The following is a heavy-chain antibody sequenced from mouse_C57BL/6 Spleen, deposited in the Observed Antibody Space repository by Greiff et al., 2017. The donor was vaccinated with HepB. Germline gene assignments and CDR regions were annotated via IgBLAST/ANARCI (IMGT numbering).Heavy chain of an antibody. J-gene: IGHJ2*01. CDR3: ARGRNYYGSSRYYFDY. CDR2: INPSNGGT. CDR1: GYTFTSYW. D-gene: IGHD1-1*01. Sequence: QVQLQQSGTELVKPGASVKLSCKASGYTFTSYWMHWVKQRPGQGLEWIGNINPSNGGTNYNEKFKSKATLTVDKSSSTAYMQLSSLTSEDSAVYYCARGRNYYGSSRYYFDYWGQGTTLTVSS. V-gene: IGHV1-53*01.